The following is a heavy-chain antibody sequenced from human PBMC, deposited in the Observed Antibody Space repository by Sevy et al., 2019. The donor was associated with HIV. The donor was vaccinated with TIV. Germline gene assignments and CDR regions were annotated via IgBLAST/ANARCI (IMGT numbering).Heavy chain of an antibody. CDR1: GFTFSSFG. CDR2: MWYDGNNK. CDR3: ARGPSLIVAGAAGYLDY. D-gene: IGHD2-21*01. J-gene: IGHJ4*02. Sequence: GGSLRLSCTASGFTFSSFGIHSVRQAPDKGLEWVALMWYDGNNKYYADSVKGRFTISRDSSKNTLYLQMNNLRAEDTAVYYCARGPSLIVAGAAGYLDYWGQGTLVTVSS. V-gene: IGHV3-33*01.